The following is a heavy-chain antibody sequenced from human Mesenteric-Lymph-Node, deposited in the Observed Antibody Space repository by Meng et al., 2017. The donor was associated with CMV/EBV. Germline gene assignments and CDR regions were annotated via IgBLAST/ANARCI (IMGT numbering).Heavy chain of an antibody. CDR3: ARLIYDNDHMFDS. J-gene: IGHJ4*02. CDR2: VKKDESSK. Sequence: GGPLRLSCAASGFTFSNYWMSWVRQTPEKGLEWVANVKKDESSKYYVDSVKGRFTISRDNARNSLYLQMNSLRAEDTAVYYCARLIYDNDHMFDSWGQGTLVTVSS. CDR1: GFTFSNYW. D-gene: IGHD5/OR15-5a*01. V-gene: IGHV3-7*01.